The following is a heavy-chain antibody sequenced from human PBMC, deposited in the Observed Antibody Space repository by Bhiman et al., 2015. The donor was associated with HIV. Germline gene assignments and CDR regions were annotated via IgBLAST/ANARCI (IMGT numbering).Heavy chain of an antibody. CDR3: ARDGSGSRNAEYFQH. V-gene: IGHV3-53*02. CDR2: IYSGGST. Sequence: VQLVETGGGLIQPGGSLRLSCAASGFTVSSNYMSWVRQAPGKGLEWVSVIYSGGSTYYADSVKGRFTISRDSSKNTLYLQMNSLRAEDTAVYYCARDGSGSRNAEYFQHWGQGTLVTVSS. D-gene: IGHD1-26*01. J-gene: IGHJ1*01. CDR1: GFTVSSNY.